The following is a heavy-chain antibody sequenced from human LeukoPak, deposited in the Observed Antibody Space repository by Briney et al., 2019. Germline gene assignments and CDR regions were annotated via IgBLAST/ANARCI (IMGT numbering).Heavy chain of an antibody. J-gene: IGHJ6*02. CDR2: INHVGST. Sequence: SETLSLTCAVYGGSFSGYYWTRIRQPPGKGLEWIGEINHVGSTKYNPSLKSRATMSVDPSKNQFSLKLSAVTAADTAFYYCARGRNNQITMIRGPNHYFGLDVWGQGTTVTVSS. D-gene: IGHD3-10*01. CDR1: GGSFSGYY. CDR3: ARGRNNQITMIRGPNHYFGLDV. V-gene: IGHV4-34*01.